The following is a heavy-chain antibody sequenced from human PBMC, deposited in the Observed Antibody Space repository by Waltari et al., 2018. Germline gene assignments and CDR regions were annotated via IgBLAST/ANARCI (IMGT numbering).Heavy chain of an antibody. CDR2: IKPDGSGR. CDR3: ARDRGWLQCDY. V-gene: IGHV3-7*04. Sequence: EVQLVVSGGGLVHPGGTLSLSCAASGFTFGTSWMNWVRQAPGRGPGGVANIKPDGSGRSYVDFVRGRLTIARDNAKSSLYVQINSLTVEDTAKYYCARDRGWLQCDYWGQGALVIVSS. CDR1: GFTFGTSW. D-gene: IGHD4-4*01. J-gene: IGHJ4*02.